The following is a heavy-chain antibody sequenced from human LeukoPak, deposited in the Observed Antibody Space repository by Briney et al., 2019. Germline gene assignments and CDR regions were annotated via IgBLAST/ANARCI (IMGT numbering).Heavy chain of an antibody. J-gene: IGHJ4*02. V-gene: IGHV3-9*03. D-gene: IGHD6-6*01. CDR2: ITWNSGDI. Sequence: GGSLRLSCAASGFTFSNAWMSWVRQAPGKGLEWVSSITWNSGDIGYADSVKGRFTISRDNAKNSLYLQMNSLRTEDMAVYFCAKDIGSSSSGYFDYWGQGTLVTVSS. CDR3: AKDIGSSSSGYFDY. CDR1: GFTFSNAW.